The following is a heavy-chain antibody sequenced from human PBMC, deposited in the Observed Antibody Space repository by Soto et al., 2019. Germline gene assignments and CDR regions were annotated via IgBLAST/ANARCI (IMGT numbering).Heavy chain of an antibody. J-gene: IGHJ6*02. V-gene: IGHV1-46*01. D-gene: IGHD2-2*01. CDR1: GYTFTSYY. CDR3: ARDRNIVVVPAGQLWGRGYYYGMDV. CDR2: INPSGGST. Sequence: GASVKVSCKASGYTFTSYYMHWVRQAPGQGLEWMGIINPSGGSTSYAQKFQGRVTMTRDTSTSTVYMELSSLRSEDTAVYYCARDRNIVVVPAGQLWGRGYYYGMDVWGQGTTVTVS.